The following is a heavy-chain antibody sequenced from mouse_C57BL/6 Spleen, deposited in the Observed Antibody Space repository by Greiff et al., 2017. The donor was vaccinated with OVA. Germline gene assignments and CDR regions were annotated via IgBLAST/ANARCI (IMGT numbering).Heavy chain of an antibody. J-gene: IGHJ4*01. CDR2: IDPSDSYT. CDR1: GYTFTSYW. CDR3: ARRATVVATLRYAMDY. V-gene: IGHV1-69*01. D-gene: IGHD1-1*01. Sequence: VKLQQPGAELVMPGASVKLSCKASGYTFTSYWMHWVKQRPGQGLEWIGEIDPSDSYTNYNQKFKGKSTLTVDKSSSTAYMQLSSLTSEDSAVYYCARRATVVATLRYAMDYWGQGTSVTVSS.